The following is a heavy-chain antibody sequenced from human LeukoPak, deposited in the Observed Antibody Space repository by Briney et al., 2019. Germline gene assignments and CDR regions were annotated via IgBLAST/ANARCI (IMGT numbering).Heavy chain of an antibody. CDR2: IKKDGSER. V-gene: IGHV3-7*01. CDR1: GFIFNNYW. D-gene: IGHD6-19*01. Sequence: GGSLRLSCAASGFIFNNYWMSWVRQAPGKGLEWVANIKKDGSERYYVDSVKGRFTISRDNAKNSLYLQMNSLRAEDTAVYYCARSVARFDYWGQGNLVTVSS. J-gene: IGHJ4*02. CDR3: ARSVARFDY.